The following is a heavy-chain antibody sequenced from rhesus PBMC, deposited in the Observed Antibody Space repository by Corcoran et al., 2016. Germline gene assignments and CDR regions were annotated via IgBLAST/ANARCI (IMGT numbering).Heavy chain of an antibody. J-gene: IGHJ6*01. CDR2: LFRTTGSP. CDR3: AREGPCTTDGCYGLDS. V-gene: IGHV4S19*01. Sequence: QVQLQESGPGLVKPSETLSLTCAVSGGSIRSSNWWTWIRQSPGKGLEGIGNLFRTTGSPNYSPSPEIRVAISTDTSHNPFSLGLKAVTAADTAVCYCAREGPCTTDGCYGLDSWGQGVAVTVSS. D-gene: IGHD2-2*01. CDR1: GGSIRSSNW.